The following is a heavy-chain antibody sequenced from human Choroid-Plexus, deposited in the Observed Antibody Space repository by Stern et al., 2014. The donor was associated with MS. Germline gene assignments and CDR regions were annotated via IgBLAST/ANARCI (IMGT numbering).Heavy chain of an antibody. CDR2: VSYDGSNK. CDR1: GFTFGSCA. D-gene: IGHD2/OR15-2a*01. CDR3: AKDRQYLTYFFDH. V-gene: IGHV3-30*18. Sequence: VQLVESGGGVVQPGGPLSLSCVASGFTFGSCAMPWVRPPPGKGLEWEAGVSYDGSNKYYAGSVKGRFTISRDNSQNTLYMQMSSLRPEDTAVYYCAKDRQYLTYFFDHWGQGSLVTVSS. J-gene: IGHJ5*02.